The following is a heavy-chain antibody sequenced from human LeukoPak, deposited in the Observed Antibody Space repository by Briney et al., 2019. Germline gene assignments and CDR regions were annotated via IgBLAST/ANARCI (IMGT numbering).Heavy chain of an antibody. CDR1: GGSVISDSHY. CDR3: ARDFRGYSTGYAFDI. D-gene: IGHD2-8*02. J-gene: IGHJ3*02. CDR2: IYYSGTT. Sequence: PSETLSLTCTVSGGSVISDSHYWSWIRQPPGKGLEWIGYIYYSGTTNYNPSLKSRVTIPLDTSKNRFSLKLTSVTAADTAVYYCARDFRGYSTGYAFDIWGQGTMVTVSS. V-gene: IGHV4-61*01.